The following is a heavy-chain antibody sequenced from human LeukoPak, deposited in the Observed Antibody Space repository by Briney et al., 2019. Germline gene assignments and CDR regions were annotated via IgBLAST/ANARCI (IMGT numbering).Heavy chain of an antibody. CDR3: ARDTVVVPQGDSFDL. D-gene: IGHD2-2*01. Sequence: GGSLRLFCAASGFPFSIYWMAGAPHFTGRRLEWVANIKYDGIEKHHVDSVRVRFTISRDSEKNSLYLQINRLRTEDTAVYYCARDTVVVPQGDSFDLWGQGTMVTVSS. CDR1: GFPFSIYW. CDR2: IKYDGIEK. V-gene: IGHV3-7*04. J-gene: IGHJ3*01.